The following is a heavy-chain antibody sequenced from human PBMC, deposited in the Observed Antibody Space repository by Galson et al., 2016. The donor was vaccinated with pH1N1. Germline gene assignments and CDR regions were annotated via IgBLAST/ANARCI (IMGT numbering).Heavy chain of an antibody. Sequence: LRLSCAASGFTFSDYYMTWVRQAPGAGLEWVAVISSSGDNIFYADSVKGRFTISRDSSKNTLYLQMNNLRPEDTAFYYCARVRSSGYNYAQQFVDWGQGTLVTVSS. CDR1: GFTFSDYY. J-gene: IGHJ4*02. CDR2: ISSSGDNI. D-gene: IGHD5-18*01. CDR3: ARVRSSGYNYAQQFVD. V-gene: IGHV3-30-3*01.